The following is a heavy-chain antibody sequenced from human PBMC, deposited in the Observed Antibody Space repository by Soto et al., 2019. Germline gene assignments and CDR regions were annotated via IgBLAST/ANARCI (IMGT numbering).Heavy chain of an antibody. Sequence: QVQLVESGGGVVQPGRSLRLSCAASGFTFSSYGMHWVRQAPGKGLEWVAVISYDGSNKYYADSVKGRFTISRDNSKNTLYLQMNSLRAEDTAVYYCAKIPVVAATRWWFDPWGQGTLVTVSS. CDR1: GFTFSSYG. CDR3: AKIPVVAATRWWFDP. CDR2: ISYDGSNK. D-gene: IGHD2-15*01. V-gene: IGHV3-30*18. J-gene: IGHJ5*02.